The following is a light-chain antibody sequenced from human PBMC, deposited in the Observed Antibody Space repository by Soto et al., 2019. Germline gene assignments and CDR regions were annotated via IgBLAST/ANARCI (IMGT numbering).Light chain of an antibody. CDR3: LQHNNFPWT. CDR1: QGITND. V-gene: IGKV1-17*01. CDR2: AAS. J-gene: IGKJ1*01. Sequence: DIQMTQSPSSLSASVGDRVTITCRASQGITNDLGWYQQEPGKAPNRLIYAASSLQSGVPSRFSGSRSGTEFTLTISSLQPEDSATYYCLQHNNFPWTFGQGTKVEI.